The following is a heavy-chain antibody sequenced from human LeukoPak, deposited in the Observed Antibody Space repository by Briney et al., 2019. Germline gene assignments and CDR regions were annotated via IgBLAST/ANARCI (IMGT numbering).Heavy chain of an antibody. CDR1: AFTFSDFY. Sequence: GGFLRLSCAASAFTFSDFYMGWIRQAPGKGLEWISYIGGSGLTIYYSDSVKGRFTISRDNAQNSLYLEMNSLRVEDTAVYYCARVHVGGFDYWGQGTLLTVSS. D-gene: IGHD1-26*01. J-gene: IGHJ4*02. CDR3: ARVHVGGFDY. V-gene: IGHV3-11*04. CDR2: IGGSGLTI.